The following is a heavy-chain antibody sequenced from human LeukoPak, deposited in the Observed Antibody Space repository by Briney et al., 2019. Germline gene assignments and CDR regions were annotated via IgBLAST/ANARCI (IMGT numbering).Heavy chain of an antibody. D-gene: IGHD3-22*01. CDR3: ARDYIGYYYDSSGYEHFDY. J-gene: IGHJ4*02. CDR1: GFTFSSYS. V-gene: IGHV3-48*04. CDR2: ISSSSSTI. Sequence: GGSLRFSCAASGFTFSSYSMNWVRQAPGKGLEWVSYISSSSSTIYYADSVKGRFTISRDNAKNSLYLQMNSLRAEDTAVYYCARDYIGYYYDSSGYEHFDYWGQGTLVTVSS.